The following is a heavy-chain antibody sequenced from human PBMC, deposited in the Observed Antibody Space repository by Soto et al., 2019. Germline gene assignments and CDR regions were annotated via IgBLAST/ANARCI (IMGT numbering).Heavy chain of an antibody. Sequence: EVQLLESGGGLAHPGGSLRLSCGVSGFSFSDSAMSWVRQAPGKGLEWVSAMSGDEGSAYYADSVRGRFTVSRDNSKNTLYLEMHSLRGEDTAVYYCANSRVSMVRGLIIIPNYWGQGTLVTVSS. CDR2: MSGDEGSA. V-gene: IGHV3-23*01. D-gene: IGHD3-10*01. CDR1: GFSFSDSA. J-gene: IGHJ4*02. CDR3: ANSRVSMVRGLIIIPNY.